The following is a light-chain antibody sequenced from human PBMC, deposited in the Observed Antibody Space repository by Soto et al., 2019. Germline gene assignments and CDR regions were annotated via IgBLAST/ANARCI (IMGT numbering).Light chain of an antibody. Sequence: SYDLTQPPSVSVAPGKTASISCGGNNIGSKGVHWYQQKPGQAPVLVVYYDTVLPPVIPERFSCSNSANLATLTISRGEAGDEDDYYWQVLASGSAHVVFGVGTKLTVL. V-gene: IGLV3-21*04. CDR3: QVLASGSAHVV. CDR2: YDT. J-gene: IGLJ2*01. CDR1: NIGSKG.